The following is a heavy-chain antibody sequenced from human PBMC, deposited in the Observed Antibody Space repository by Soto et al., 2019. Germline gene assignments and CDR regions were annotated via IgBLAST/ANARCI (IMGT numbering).Heavy chain of an antibody. CDR3: ASSGGYYDSSGYYYWFDP. Sequence: ASVKVSCKASGGTFSSYDISWVRQAPGQGLEWMGGIIPIFGTANYAQKFQGRVTITADESTGTAYMELSSLRSEDTAVYYCASSGGYYDSSGYYYWFDPWGQGTLVTVSS. J-gene: IGHJ5*02. CDR2: IIPIFGTA. CDR1: GGTFSSYD. V-gene: IGHV1-69*13. D-gene: IGHD3-22*01.